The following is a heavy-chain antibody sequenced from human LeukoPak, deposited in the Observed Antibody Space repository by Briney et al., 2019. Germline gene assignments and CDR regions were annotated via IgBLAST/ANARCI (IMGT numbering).Heavy chain of an antibody. D-gene: IGHD1-14*01. CDR3: ARDANLFDP. V-gene: IGHV4-59*01. CDR1: GGSISSYY. J-gene: IGHJ5*02. CDR2: IYYSGST. Sequence: SETLSLTCTVSGGSISSYYWSWIRQPPGKGLEWIGYIYYSGSTNYNPSLKSRVTISVDTSKNQFSLKLSSVTAADTAVYYCARDANLFDPWGRGTLVTVSS.